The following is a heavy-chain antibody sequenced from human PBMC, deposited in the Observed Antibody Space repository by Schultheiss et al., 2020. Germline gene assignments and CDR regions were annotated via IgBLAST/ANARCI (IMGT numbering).Heavy chain of an antibody. CDR1: GFTFSSYS. J-gene: IGHJ4*02. CDR3: AREMSGAGGYFDY. Sequence: GGSLRLSCAASGFTFSSYSMNWVRQAPGKGLEWVSSISSSSSYIYYADSVKGRFTISRDNAKNSLYLQMNSLRDEDTAVYYCAREMSGAGGYFDYWGQGTLVTVSS. D-gene: IGHD3-10*01. V-gene: IGHV3-21*01. CDR2: ISSSSSYI.